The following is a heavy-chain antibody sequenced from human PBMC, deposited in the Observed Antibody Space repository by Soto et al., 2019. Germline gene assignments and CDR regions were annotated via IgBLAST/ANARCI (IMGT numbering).Heavy chain of an antibody. CDR1: GGTFSSNT. V-gene: IGHV1-69*02. CDR2: ITPVLDMA. D-gene: IGHD3-16*01. CDR3: ARAISSGGRFSGMYV. Sequence: QVQLVQSGAEVKKPGSSVRVSCKASGGTFSSNTLSWVRQAPGQGLEWMGRITPVLDMADYEQKFQDRLTITADKSTTTVYMELGSLRSEDTAIYYCARAISSGGRFSGMYVWGQGTTVTVSS. J-gene: IGHJ6*02.